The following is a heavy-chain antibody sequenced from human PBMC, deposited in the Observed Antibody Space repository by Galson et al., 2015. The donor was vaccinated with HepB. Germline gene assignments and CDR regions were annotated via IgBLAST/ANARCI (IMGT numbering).Heavy chain of an antibody. D-gene: IGHD3-22*01. CDR3: ASPYYYDSSGYRRDAFDI. J-gene: IGHJ3*02. CDR2: ISSSSSYI. CDR1: GFTFSSYS. Sequence: SLRLSCAASGFTFSSYSMNWVRQAPGKGLEWVSSISSSSSYIYYADSVKGRFTISRDNAKNSLYLQMNSLRAEDTAVYYCASPYYYDSSGYRRDAFDIWGQGTMVTVSS. V-gene: IGHV3-21*01.